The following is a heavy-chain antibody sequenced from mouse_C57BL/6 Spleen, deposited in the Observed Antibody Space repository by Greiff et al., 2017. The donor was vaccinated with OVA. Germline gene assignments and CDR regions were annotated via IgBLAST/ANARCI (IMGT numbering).Heavy chain of an antibody. J-gene: IGHJ1*03. CDR2: IPPDSGST. CDR1: GYTFTSYW. Sequence: VQLQQPGAELVKPGASVKLSCKASGYTFTSYWMHWVNQRPGQGLEWIGMIPPDSGSTNYNVKFKSKATLTVDKSSSSAYMQLSSLTSEDFAVCYSGCDYDWYFDVWGMGTTFTVSS. V-gene: IGHV1-64*01. CDR3: GCDYDWYFDV. D-gene: IGHD2-4*01.